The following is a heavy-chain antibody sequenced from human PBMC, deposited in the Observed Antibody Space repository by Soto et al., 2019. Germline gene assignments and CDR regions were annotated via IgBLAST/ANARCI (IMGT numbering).Heavy chain of an antibody. CDR1: GGSISSSSYY. V-gene: IGHV4-39*01. Sequence: SETLSLSCTVSGGSISSSSYYWGWFRQPPGKGLEWIGSIYYSGSTYYNPSLKSRVTISVDTSKNQFSLKLSSVTAADTAVYYCASQASPYYYYGMDAWGQGTTVT. J-gene: IGHJ6*02. CDR3: ASQASPYYYYGMDA. CDR2: IYYSGST.